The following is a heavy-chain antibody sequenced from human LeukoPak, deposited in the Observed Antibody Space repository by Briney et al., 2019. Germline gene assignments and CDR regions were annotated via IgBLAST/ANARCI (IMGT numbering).Heavy chain of an antibody. J-gene: IGHJ4*02. CDR1: GYTFTSYG. D-gene: IGHD3-22*01. CDR2: ISAYNGNT. CDR3: ARAGFYYDSSGYYFDPQTLDY. V-gene: IGHV1-18*01. Sequence: GASVKVSCKASGYTFTSYGISWVRQAPGQGLEWMGWISAYNGNTNYAQKLQGRVTMTTDTSTSTAYMELRSLRSDDTAVYYCARAGFYYDSSGYYFDPQTLDYWGQGTLVTVSS.